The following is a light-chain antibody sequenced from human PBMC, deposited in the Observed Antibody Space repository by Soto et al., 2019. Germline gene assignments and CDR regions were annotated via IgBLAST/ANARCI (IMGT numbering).Light chain of an antibody. CDR1: QSVSSN. CDR3: QQYNNWPPT. CDR2: GAS. Sequence: EIVMTQSPATLSVSPGERATLSCRASQSVSSNLAWYQQKPGQAPRLLIYGASTRATGIPARFSGSGSGTDFTLTISSLQSEDFAVYYCQQYNNWPPTFGQRTKLEIK. J-gene: IGKJ2*01. V-gene: IGKV3-15*01.